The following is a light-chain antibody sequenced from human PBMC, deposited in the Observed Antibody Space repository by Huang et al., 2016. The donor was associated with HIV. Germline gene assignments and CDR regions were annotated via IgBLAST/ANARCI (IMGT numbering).Light chain of an antibody. Sequence: DIQMTQSPSSVTASVGDSVTITCRASQGIDSWLAWYHQRPGQAPKFLICAASSLHGCVPSRFNGSGSWTDFSLTINTLQPEDFATYYCLQTNSFPYTFGQGTNLEI. J-gene: IGKJ2*01. CDR2: AAS. CDR3: LQTNSFPYT. CDR1: QGIDSW. V-gene: IGKV1D-12*01.